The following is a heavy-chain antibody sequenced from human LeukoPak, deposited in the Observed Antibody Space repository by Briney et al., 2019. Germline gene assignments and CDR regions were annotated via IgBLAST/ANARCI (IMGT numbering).Heavy chain of an antibody. D-gene: IGHD6-13*01. Sequence: GGSLRLSCAASGFTFSSYAMMWLRQAPGKGLEWVSAISGAGGTTLYADSVKGRFTISRDNSKNTLYLQMNSLRAEDTAVYYCANMGGSSWYGEDYWGQGTLVTVSS. CDR3: ANMGGSSWYGEDY. V-gene: IGHV3-23*01. CDR2: ISGAGGTT. CDR1: GFTFSSYA. J-gene: IGHJ4*02.